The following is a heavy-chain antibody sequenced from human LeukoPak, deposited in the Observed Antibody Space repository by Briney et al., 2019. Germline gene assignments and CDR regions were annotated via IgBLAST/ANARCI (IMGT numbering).Heavy chain of an antibody. Sequence: PSENLSLTCTVSGGSIRSYYWSWIRQPPGKGLEWIGDIYTSGSTNYNPSLKSRVTISVDTSKNQFSLKLNSVTAADTAVYYCARFYGSSASYDPWGQGTLVTVSS. CDR2: IYTSGST. CDR1: GGSIRSYY. D-gene: IGHD6-6*01. V-gene: IGHV4-4*09. CDR3: ARFYGSSASYDP. J-gene: IGHJ5*02.